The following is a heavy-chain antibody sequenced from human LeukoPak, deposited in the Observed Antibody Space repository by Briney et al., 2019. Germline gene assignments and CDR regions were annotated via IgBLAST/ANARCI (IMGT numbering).Heavy chain of an antibody. Sequence: GASVKISCKASGYTFTGYYMHWVRRAPGQGLEWMGWINPNSGGTNYAQKFQGRVTMTRDTSISTAYMELSRLRSDDTAVYYCAREPGSGWFDPWGQGTLVTVSS. V-gene: IGHV1-2*02. CDR3: AREPGSGWFDP. CDR2: INPNSGGT. D-gene: IGHD1-14*01. J-gene: IGHJ5*02. CDR1: GYTFTGYY.